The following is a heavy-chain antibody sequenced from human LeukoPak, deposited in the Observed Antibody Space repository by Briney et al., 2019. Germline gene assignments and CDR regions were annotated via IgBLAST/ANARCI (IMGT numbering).Heavy chain of an antibody. J-gene: IGHJ4*02. CDR3: ARVQSSGHDY. V-gene: IGHV4-59*01. Sequence: PSETLSLTCTVSRGSISSYYWSWVRQPPGKGLEWTGYIYYSGSTNYNPSLKSRVTISVDTSKNQFSLKLISVTAADTAIYYCARVQSSGHDYWGQGTLVTVSS. D-gene: IGHD6-19*01. CDR1: RGSISSYY. CDR2: IYYSGST.